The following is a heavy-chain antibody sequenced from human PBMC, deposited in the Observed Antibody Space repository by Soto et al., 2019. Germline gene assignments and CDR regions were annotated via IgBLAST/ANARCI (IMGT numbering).Heavy chain of an antibody. CDR2: ISGSGGST. Sequence: GGSLRLSCAASGFTFSSYAMSWVRQAPGKGLEWVSAISGSGGSTYYADSVQGRFTISRDNSKNTLYLQMNSLRAEDTAVYYCAKGLSSGDLGYYYYGMDVWGQGTTVTVSS. CDR3: AKGLSSGDLGYYYYGMDV. CDR1: GFTFSSYA. V-gene: IGHV3-23*01. J-gene: IGHJ6*02. D-gene: IGHD2-21*02.